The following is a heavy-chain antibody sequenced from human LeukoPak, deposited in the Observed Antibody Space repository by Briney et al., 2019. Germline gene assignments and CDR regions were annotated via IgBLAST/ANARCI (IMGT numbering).Heavy chain of an antibody. J-gene: IGHJ4*02. Sequence: SVKVSCKASGYTFTSYGINWVRQAPGQGLEWMGRIIPMFGIANYAQKFQGRVTITADKSTSTAYMDLSSLRSEDTALYYCAKDGRRYSSGWYVDHWGQGTLVTVSS. D-gene: IGHD6-19*01. CDR3: AKDGRRYSSGWYVDH. CDR2: IIPMFGIA. V-gene: IGHV1-69*04. CDR1: GYTFTSYG.